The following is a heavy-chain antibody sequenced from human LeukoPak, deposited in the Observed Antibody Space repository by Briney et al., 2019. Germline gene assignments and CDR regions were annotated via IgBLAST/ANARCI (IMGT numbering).Heavy chain of an antibody. CDR1: GGSISSYY. V-gene: IGHV4-59*01. D-gene: IGHD5-12*01. J-gene: IGHJ4*02. Sequence: SETLSLTCTVSGGSISSYYWSWIRQPPGKGLEWIGYIHYSGSTNYNPSLRSRVTISVDTSKNQFSLKLSSVTAADTAVYYCAAGGYSGYDDFDYWGQGTLVTVSS. CDR3: AAGGYSGYDDFDY. CDR2: IHYSGST.